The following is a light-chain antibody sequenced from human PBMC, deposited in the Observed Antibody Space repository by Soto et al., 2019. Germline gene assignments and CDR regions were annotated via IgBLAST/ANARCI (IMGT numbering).Light chain of an antibody. CDR2: DAS. J-gene: IGKJ4*01. CDR3: QQRSDWPSA. CDR1: QSISYY. Sequence: DTVLTQSPDTLSLSPGERATLSCKASQSISYYLAWYQQKPGQAPRLLIYDASNRATRIPARFSGSGSGTDFTLAISSLEPEDFAVYYCQQRSDWPSAFGGGNKVEIK. V-gene: IGKV3-11*01.